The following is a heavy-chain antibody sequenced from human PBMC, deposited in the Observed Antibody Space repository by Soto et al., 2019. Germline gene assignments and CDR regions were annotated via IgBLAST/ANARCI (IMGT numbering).Heavy chain of an antibody. D-gene: IGHD3-16*01. CDR1: GFTVSSYA. Sequence: EVQLLESGGGLVQPGGSLRLSCAASGFTVSSYAMSWVRQAPGKGLEWVSVISGSGSTYSADSVKGRFTISRDSSKKKVYLQMNSLRAEDTAVYYCAKALRFTFTTGYYMDVWGRGTTVTVSS. J-gene: IGHJ6*03. CDR3: AKALRFTFTTGYYMDV. V-gene: IGHV3-23*01. CDR2: ISGSGST.